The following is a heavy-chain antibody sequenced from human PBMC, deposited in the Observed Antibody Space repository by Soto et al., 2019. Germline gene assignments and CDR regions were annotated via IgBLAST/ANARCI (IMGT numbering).Heavy chain of an antibody. Sequence: PSETLSLTCTVSGGSISSGDYYWSWIRQPPGKGLDWIGYIYYTGSTYYYNPSLKSRVTISVDTSKNQLSLKLSSVTAADTAVYYCARDTMVRGVIIGTDYWGQGTLVTVSS. V-gene: IGHV4-30-4*01. J-gene: IGHJ4*02. CDR1: GGSISSGDYY. CDR3: ARDTMVRGVIIGTDY. CDR2: IYYTGSTY. D-gene: IGHD3-10*01.